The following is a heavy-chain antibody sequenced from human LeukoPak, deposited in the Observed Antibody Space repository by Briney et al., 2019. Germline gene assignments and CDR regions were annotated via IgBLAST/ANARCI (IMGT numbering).Heavy chain of an antibody. CDR1: GFTFNNFA. CDR2: ISGRSSHM. CDR3: ARAFPPLRTSAAGDF. V-gene: IGHV3-21*06. D-gene: IGHD6-25*01. Sequence: GGSLRLSCAASGFTFNNFAMSWVRLAPGKGLEWVSSISGRSSHMYYTDSAKGRFTTSRDNAKNSLYLQMNSLRAEDTAVYYCARAFPPLRTSAAGDFWGQGTLVTVSS. J-gene: IGHJ4*02.